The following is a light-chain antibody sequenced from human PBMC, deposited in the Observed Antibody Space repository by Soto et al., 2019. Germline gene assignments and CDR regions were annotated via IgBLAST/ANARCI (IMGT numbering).Light chain of an antibody. CDR1: QDISNY. CDR3: QQYDNLPLT. J-gene: IGKJ4*02. CDR2: DAS. Sequence: MQMTQSPSPLSASVGDRVTITCQASQDISNYLNWYQQKPGKAPKLLIYDASNLETGVPSRFSGSGSGTDFTFTISSLQPEDIATYYCQQYDNLPLTFGRGTKVDIK. V-gene: IGKV1-33*01.